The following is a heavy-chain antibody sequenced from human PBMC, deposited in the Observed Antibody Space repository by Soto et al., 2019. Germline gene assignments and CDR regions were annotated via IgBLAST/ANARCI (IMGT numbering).Heavy chain of an antibody. CDR2: IHYSGST. D-gene: IGHD2-15*01. J-gene: IGHJ4*02. Sequence: TSETLSLTCTVSGGSISSGGYYWSWIRQHPGKGLEWIGYIHYSGSTNYNPSLKSRVTMSVDTSSNQFSLNLSSVTAADTAVYYCARISGYCIGGNCYELGHIDYWGRGTLVTVSS. CDR3: ARISGYCIGGNCYELGHIDY. CDR1: GGSISSGGYY. V-gene: IGHV4-61*08.